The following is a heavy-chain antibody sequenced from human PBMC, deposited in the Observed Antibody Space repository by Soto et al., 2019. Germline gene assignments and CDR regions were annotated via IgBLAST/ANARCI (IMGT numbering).Heavy chain of an antibody. J-gene: IGHJ2*01. CDR3: ARPDFGVYWYFDL. V-gene: IGHV1-69*08. CDR2: IIPALGTA. CDR1: GGTFSSHT. Sequence: QDQLVQSGAEVKKPGSSVKVSCKASGGTFSSHTFSWVRQAPGQGLEWMGRIIPALGTATYAQKFQGRVTINADEPATTVYMELNSLRSEDTAVYYCARPDFGVYWYFDLWGRGTLVTVSS. D-gene: IGHD4-17*01.